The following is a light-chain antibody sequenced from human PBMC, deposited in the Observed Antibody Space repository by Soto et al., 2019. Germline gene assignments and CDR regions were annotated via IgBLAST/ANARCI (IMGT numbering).Light chain of an antibody. V-gene: IGLV2-8*01. CDR3: SSYAGSNNWN. J-gene: IGLJ1*01. CDR1: SSDVGGYNY. CDR2: EVS. Sequence: QSVLTQPPSVSGSPGQSVTISCTGTSSDVGGYNYVSWYQQHPGKAPKLMIYEVSKRPSGVPDRFSGSKSGNTASLTVSGLQAEDEADYYCSSYAGSNNWNFGTGTKLTVL.